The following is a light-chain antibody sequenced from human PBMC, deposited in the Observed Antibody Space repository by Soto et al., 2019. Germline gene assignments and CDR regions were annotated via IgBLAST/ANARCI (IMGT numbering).Light chain of an antibody. CDR1: QDISNF. V-gene: IGKV1-16*02. Sequence: DIQMTQSPSSLSASVGDRITITCRASQDISNFLAWFQQKPGKAPKSLIYEASNLHSGVPPKFSGSASGTDFALTINSLQPEDFATYYCQQYHSYPQTFGQGTKVEI. CDR2: EAS. CDR3: QQYHSYPQT. J-gene: IGKJ1*01.